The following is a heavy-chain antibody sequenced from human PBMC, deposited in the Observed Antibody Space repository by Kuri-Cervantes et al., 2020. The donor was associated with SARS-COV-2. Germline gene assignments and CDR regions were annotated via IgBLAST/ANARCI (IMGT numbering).Heavy chain of an antibody. Sequence: GGSRRLSCAASGFTFSSYAMHWVRQAPGKGLEWVAVISYEGSNKYYAYSVKGRFPISRDNSNNSLYLQMNSLRAEDTAVYYCARLGHDNGDYEHDGGIPWGQGTLVTVSS. V-gene: IGHV3-30*04. CDR2: ISYEGSNK. CDR1: GFTFSSYA. D-gene: IGHD4-17*01. J-gene: IGHJ5*02. CDR3: ARLGHDNGDYEHDGGIP.